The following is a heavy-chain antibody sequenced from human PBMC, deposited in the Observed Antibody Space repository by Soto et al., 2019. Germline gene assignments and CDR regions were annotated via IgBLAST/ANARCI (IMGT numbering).Heavy chain of an antibody. Sequence: QVQLVQSGAEVKKPGASVTVSCRSSGDTFNDYYIHWVRQAPGQGLEWMGWINPNGGVTKYAQKFQGWVSMTRDTSIRTVYMQLNRLRSDDTAVYYCARESGGATATLDYYYFYMDVWCTGTRVTVSS. D-gene: IGHD5-12*01. CDR3: ARESGGATATLDYYYFYMDV. CDR1: GDTFNDYY. J-gene: IGHJ6*03. V-gene: IGHV1-2*04. CDR2: INPNGGVT.